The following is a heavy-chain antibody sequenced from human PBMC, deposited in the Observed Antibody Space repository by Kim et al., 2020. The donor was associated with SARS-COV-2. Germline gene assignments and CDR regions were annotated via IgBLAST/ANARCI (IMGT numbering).Heavy chain of an antibody. V-gene: IGHV6-1*01. J-gene: IGHJ3*02. D-gene: IGHD3-10*01. CDR1: GDSISSNSAT. CDR2: TYYRSKWYS. CDR3: ARDYYYGSGSHDAFDI. Sequence: SQTLSLTCAISGDSISSNSATWNWIRQSPSRGLEWLGRTYYRSKWYSYYAVSVKSRITINPDTSKNQFSLQMNSVTPEDTAVYYCARDYYYGSGSHDAFDIWGQRTVVTVSS.